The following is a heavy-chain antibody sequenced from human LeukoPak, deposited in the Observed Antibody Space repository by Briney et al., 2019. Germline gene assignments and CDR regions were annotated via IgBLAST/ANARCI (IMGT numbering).Heavy chain of an antibody. CDR1: GVSISTYY. V-gene: IGHV4-59*01. CDR3: ARGDMKLRGVIDEIDP. D-gene: IGHD3-10*01. Sequence: SETLSLICTVSGVSISTYYWMWIRQPPGQGREGIRCTHYSESTNYYPSLKSRVTMSVDTSKNLFPLKLSSVTAADSAVYYGARGDMKLRGVIDEIDPWGQGTLVTVSS. J-gene: IGHJ5*02. CDR2: THYSEST.